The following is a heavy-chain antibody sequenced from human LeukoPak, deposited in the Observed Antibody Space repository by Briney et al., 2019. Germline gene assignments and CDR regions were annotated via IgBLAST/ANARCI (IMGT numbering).Heavy chain of an antibody. CDR1: GFTFSSYW. CDR2: INSDGSTP. J-gene: IGHJ3*02. CDR3: ARGYCSGGRCYGAFDI. Sequence: GGSLRLSCAASGFTFSSYWMHWVRQAPGKGLLWVSRINSDGSTPSYADSVKGPFTISRDNAKNTLYLQMNSLRAEDTAVYYCARGYCSGGRCYGAFDIWGQGTMVTVSS. D-gene: IGHD2-15*01. V-gene: IGHV3-74*01.